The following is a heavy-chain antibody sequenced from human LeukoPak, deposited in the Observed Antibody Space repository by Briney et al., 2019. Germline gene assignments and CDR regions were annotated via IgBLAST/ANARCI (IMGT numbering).Heavy chain of an antibody. D-gene: IGHD3-9*01. J-gene: IGHJ4*02. Sequence: GGSLRLSCAASGFTFSSYAMHWVRQAPGQGLEWVAVISYDGSNKYYADSVKGRFTISRDNSKNTLYLQMNSLRAEDTAVYYCARDHHKLRYFDWLPGAPYYFDYWGQGTLVTVSS. CDR2: ISYDGSNK. V-gene: IGHV3-30*04. CDR3: ARDHHKLRYFDWLPGAPYYFDY. CDR1: GFTFSSYA.